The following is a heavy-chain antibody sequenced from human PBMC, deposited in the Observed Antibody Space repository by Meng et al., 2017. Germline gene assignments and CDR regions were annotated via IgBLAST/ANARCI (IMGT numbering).Heavy chain of an antibody. CDR1: GCSISSGGYY. CDR3: ASKGGLSTYNWFDP. CDR2: IYYSGST. J-gene: IGHJ5*02. Sequence: VQLQESGPRLVKPPQNLSLTSTVSGCSISSGGYYWSWIRQHPGKCLEWIGYIYYSGSTYYNPSLKSRVTISVDTSKNQFSLKLSSVTAADTAVYYCASKGGLSTYNWFDPWGQGTLVTVSS. V-gene: IGHV4-31*03. D-gene: IGHD5-12*01.